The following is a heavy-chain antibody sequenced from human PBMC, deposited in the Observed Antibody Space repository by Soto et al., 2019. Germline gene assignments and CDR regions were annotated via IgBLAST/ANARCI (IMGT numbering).Heavy chain of an antibody. Sequence: SETLSLTCTVSGGSISSYYWSWIRQPPGKGLEWIGYIYYSGSTNYNPSLKSRVTISVDTSKNQFSLKLSSVTAADTAVYYCARAGVVAATHDAFDIWGQGTMVT. CDR3: ARAGVVAATHDAFDI. J-gene: IGHJ3*02. CDR1: GGSISSYY. CDR2: IYYSGST. V-gene: IGHV4-59*01. D-gene: IGHD2-15*01.